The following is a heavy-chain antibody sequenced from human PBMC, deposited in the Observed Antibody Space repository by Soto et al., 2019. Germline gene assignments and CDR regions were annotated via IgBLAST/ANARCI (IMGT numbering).Heavy chain of an antibody. CDR1: GFTFSSYA. CDR2: ISYDGSNK. CDR3: ERVGTMVRGVILGDYSSMHV. Sequence: HPGGSLRLSCAASGFTFSSYAMHWVRQAPGKGLEWVAVISYDGSNKYYADSVKGRFTISRDNSKNTLYLQMNSLRAEDTAVYYCERVGTMVRGVILGDYSSMHVWAQGTMVTVPS. V-gene: IGHV3-30-3*01. J-gene: IGHJ6*02. D-gene: IGHD3-10*01.